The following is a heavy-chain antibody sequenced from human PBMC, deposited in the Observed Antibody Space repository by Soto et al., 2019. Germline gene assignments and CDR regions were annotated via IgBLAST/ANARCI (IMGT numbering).Heavy chain of an antibody. D-gene: IGHD6-19*01. CDR2: SSNTGGTT. V-gene: IGHV3-23*04. CDR3: ARAVTGWPNWFAP. Sequence: EAQLAESGGHLVQPGGSLELSCVASGFSLGNYVMTWFRRAPGKGLEWVSASSNTGGTTYYADSVSGRFTISRDDSKNTVYLQMNRLRAEDTALYYCARAVTGWPNWFAPWGLGTLVTVSS. J-gene: IGHJ5*02. CDR1: GFSLGNYV.